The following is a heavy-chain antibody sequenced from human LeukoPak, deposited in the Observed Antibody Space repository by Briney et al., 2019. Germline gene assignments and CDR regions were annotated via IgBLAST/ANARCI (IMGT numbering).Heavy chain of an antibody. CDR1: GGTFSSYA. Sequence: SVKVSCKASGGTFSSYAISWVRQAPGQGLEWMGGIIPIFGTANYAQKFQGRVTITADESTSTAYMELSSLRSEDTAVYYCARKDYGGNSARSFDYWGQGTLVTVPS. CDR2: IIPIFGTA. CDR3: ARKDYGGNSARSFDY. V-gene: IGHV1-69*01. J-gene: IGHJ4*02. D-gene: IGHD4-23*01.